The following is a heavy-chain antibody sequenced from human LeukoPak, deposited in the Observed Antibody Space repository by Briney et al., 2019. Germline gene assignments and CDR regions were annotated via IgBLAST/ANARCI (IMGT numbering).Heavy chain of an antibody. J-gene: IGHJ3*02. CDR3: ARDPRLGAFDI. D-gene: IGHD6-19*01. CDR2: INSDGSST. V-gene: IGHV3-74*01. Sequence: GGSLRLSCAASGFSFSSYWMHWVRQAPGKGLVWVSRINSDGSSTSYADSVKGRFTISRANAKNTLYLQMNSLRAEDTAVYYCARDPRLGAFDIWGQGTMVTVSS. CDR1: GFSFSSYW.